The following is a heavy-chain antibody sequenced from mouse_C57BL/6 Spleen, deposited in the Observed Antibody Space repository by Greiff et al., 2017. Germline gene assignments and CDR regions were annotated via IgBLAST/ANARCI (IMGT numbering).Heavy chain of an antibody. CDR2: ISSGSSTI. J-gene: IGHJ4*01. D-gene: IGHD1-1*01. CDR1: GFTFSDYG. Sequence: EVQLVESGGGLVKPGGSLKLSCAASGFTFSDYGMHWVRQAPEKGLEWVAYISSGSSTIYYADTVKGRFTISRDNAKNTLFLQMTSLRSEDTAMYYCARNYYGTLYYYAMDYWGQGTSVTVSS. CDR3: ARNYYGTLYYYAMDY. V-gene: IGHV5-17*01.